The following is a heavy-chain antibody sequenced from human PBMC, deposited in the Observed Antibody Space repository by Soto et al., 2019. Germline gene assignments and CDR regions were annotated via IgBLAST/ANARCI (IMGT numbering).Heavy chain of an antibody. CDR3: ARPSSRWLRSDAFDI. J-gene: IGHJ3*02. D-gene: IGHD5-12*01. Sequence: SETKSLTCAVYGWSFSCYDWSWIRKTPGKGLEWIGEINNSGSTNYNPSLKSRVTISVDTSKNQFSLNLSSVTAADTAVCYCARPSSRWLRSDAFDIWGQGTMVTGSS. V-gene: IGHV4-34*01. CDR1: GWSFSCYD. CDR2: INNSGST.